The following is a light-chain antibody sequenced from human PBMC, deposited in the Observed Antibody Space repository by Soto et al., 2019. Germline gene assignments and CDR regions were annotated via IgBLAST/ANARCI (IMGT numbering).Light chain of an antibody. CDR2: AAS. J-gene: IGKJ1*01. CDR1: QSISRY. V-gene: IGKV1-39*01. Sequence: DIQMTQSPSSLSASVGDRVTITCRASQSISRYLNWYQHKPGKAPNLLIYAASSLQSGVPSRFSGSGSGTDFTLTISGLQPEDFAPYYCQQSYSFWTFGQGTKVEIK. CDR3: QQSYSFWT.